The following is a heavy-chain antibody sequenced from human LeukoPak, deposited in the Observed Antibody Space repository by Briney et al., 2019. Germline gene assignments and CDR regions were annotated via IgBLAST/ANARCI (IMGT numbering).Heavy chain of an antibody. Sequence: SETLSLTCTVSGGSISSGSYYWSWIRQPAGKGLEWIGRIYTSGSTNYNPSLKSRVTISVDTSKNQFSLKLSSVTAADTAVYYCAREIWSSDWYDWFDPWGQGTLVTVSS. D-gene: IGHD6-19*01. CDR3: AREIWSSDWYDWFDP. V-gene: IGHV4-61*02. CDR2: IYTSGST. CDR1: GGSISSGSYY. J-gene: IGHJ5*02.